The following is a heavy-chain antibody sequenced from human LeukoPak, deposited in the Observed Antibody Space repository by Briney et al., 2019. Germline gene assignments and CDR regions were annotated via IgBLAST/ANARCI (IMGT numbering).Heavy chain of an antibody. V-gene: IGHV4-59*01. Sequence: PSETLSLTCTVSGGSISSYYWSWIRQPPGKGLEWIGYIYYSGSTNYNPSLKSRVTISVDTSKNQFSLRLSSVTAADTAVHYCARGARGWFDPWGQGTLVTVSS. CDR2: IYYSGST. CDR3: ARGARGWFDP. CDR1: GGSISSYY. J-gene: IGHJ5*02.